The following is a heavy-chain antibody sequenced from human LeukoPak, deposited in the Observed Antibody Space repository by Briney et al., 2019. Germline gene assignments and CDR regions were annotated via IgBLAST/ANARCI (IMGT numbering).Heavy chain of an antibody. Sequence: PSETLSLTCTVSGGSISSYYWSWIRQPPGKGLEWIGWSYHRGSTSYNPSLKSRVAISVDTSKDQFSLKLSSVTAADTAVYYCARDRELGYWGQGTLVTVSS. J-gene: IGHJ4*02. CDR1: GGSISSYY. D-gene: IGHD1-1*01. CDR2: SYHRGST. CDR3: ARDRELGY. V-gene: IGHV4-59*01.